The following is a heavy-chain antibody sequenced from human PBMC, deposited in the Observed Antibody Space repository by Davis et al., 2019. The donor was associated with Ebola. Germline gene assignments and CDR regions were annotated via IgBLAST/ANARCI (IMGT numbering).Heavy chain of an antibody. V-gene: IGHV3-21*05. Sequence: GGSLRLSCAASGFTFSSYAMHWVRQAPGKGLEWISHISVGGHDIHYADSVKGRFTISRDDAKKSLYLQMNSLRAEDTAVYYCARDPGGIAAAGILDWYFDLWGRGTLVTVSS. CDR1: GFTFSSYA. D-gene: IGHD6-13*01. CDR3: ARDPGGIAAAGILDWYFDL. J-gene: IGHJ2*01. CDR2: ISVGGHDI.